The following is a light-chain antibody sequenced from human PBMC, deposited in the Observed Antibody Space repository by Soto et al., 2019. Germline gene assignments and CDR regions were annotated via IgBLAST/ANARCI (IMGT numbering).Light chain of an antibody. J-gene: IGLJ2*01. V-gene: IGLV6-57*04. Sequence: NFMLTQPHSVSESPGKTLSISCTRSSGSIANNYVQWYQQRPGSAPTTVIYENNQRLSGVPDRFSGSTDGSSNSASLTISGLQTEDEADYYGQSYDSDVVVFGGGTKLTGL. CDR1: SGSIANNY. CDR3: QSYDSDVVV. CDR2: ENN.